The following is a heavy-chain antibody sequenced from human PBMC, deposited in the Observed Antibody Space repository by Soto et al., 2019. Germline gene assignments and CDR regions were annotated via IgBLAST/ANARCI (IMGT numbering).Heavy chain of an antibody. CDR3: AKGQTDSIVVVPAAMH. V-gene: IGHV3-23*01. Sequence: GSLRLSCAASGFTFSSYAMSWVRQAPGKGLEWVSAISGSGGSTYYADSVKGRFTISRDNSKNTLYLQMNSLRAEDTAVCYCAKGQTDSIVVVPAAMHWGQGTLVTVS. CDR2: ISGSGGST. J-gene: IGHJ4*02. D-gene: IGHD2-2*01. CDR1: GFTFSSYA.